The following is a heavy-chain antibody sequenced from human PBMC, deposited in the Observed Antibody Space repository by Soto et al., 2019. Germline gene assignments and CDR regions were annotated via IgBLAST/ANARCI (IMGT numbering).Heavy chain of an antibody. D-gene: IGHD6-19*01. CDR3: ARLPRGSGWYYFDY. J-gene: IGHJ4*02. Sequence: PGGSLRLSCAASGFTFSSYAMSWVRQAPGKGLEWVSAISGSGGSTYYADSVKGRFTISRDNSKNTLYLQMNSLRAEDTAVYYCARLPRGSGWYYFDYWGQGTLVTVSS. V-gene: IGHV3-23*01. CDR1: GFTFSSYA. CDR2: ISGSGGST.